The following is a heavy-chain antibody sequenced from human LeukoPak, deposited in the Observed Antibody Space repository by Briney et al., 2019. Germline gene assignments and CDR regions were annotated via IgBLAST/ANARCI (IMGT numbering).Heavy chain of an antibody. CDR1: GFTFNNAW. D-gene: IGHD3-22*01. J-gene: IGHJ4*02. Sequence: GGSLRLSCAVSGFTFNNAWMSWVRQAPGKGLEWVGRIYSKTDGGTTDYAAPVKGRFTISGGDSKTMLYLQMNSLKTEDTAVYYCTTYSSGSFGYWGQGTLVTVSS. CDR2: IYSKTDGGTT. CDR3: TTYSSGSFGY. V-gene: IGHV3-15*01.